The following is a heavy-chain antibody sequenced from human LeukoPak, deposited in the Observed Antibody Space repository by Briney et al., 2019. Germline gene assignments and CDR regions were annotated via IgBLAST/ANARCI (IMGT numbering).Heavy chain of an antibody. CDR1: GYTFTSYD. CDR3: ARVRAGHDAFDI. J-gene: IGHJ3*02. CDR2: ISAYNGNT. V-gene: IGHV1-18*01. D-gene: IGHD6-19*01. Sequence: ASVKVSCKASGYTFTSYDINWVRQATGQGLEWMGWISAYNGNTNYAQKLQGRVTMTTDTSTSTAYLELRSLRSDDTAVYYCARVRAGHDAFDIWGQGTMVTVSS.